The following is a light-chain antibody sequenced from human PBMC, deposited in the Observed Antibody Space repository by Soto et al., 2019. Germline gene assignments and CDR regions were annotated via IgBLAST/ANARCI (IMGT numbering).Light chain of an antibody. CDR2: DAS. CDR1: QSVISK. V-gene: IGKV3-11*01. CDR3: QQRSNWPPIT. J-gene: IGKJ5*01. Sequence: EILMTQSPATLSVSPGERATLSCRASQSVISKLAWYQQKPGQAPRLLIYDASNRATGIPARFSGSGSGTDFTLTISSLEPEDFAAYYCQQRSNWPPITFGQGTRLEIK.